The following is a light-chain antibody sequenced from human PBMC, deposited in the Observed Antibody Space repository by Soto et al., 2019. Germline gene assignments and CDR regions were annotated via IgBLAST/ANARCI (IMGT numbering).Light chain of an antibody. CDR1: SPNIGKNY. CDR2: DNN. Sequence: QSVLTQPPSVSAAPGQKVTISCSGSSPNIGKNYVSWYQQVPGTAPKLLIYDNNKRRSGIPDRFSASKSDTSATLGITGLQTGDEADYYCGTWDSSLSVAVFGGGTQPTVL. V-gene: IGLV1-51*01. J-gene: IGLJ7*01. CDR3: GTWDSSLSVAV.